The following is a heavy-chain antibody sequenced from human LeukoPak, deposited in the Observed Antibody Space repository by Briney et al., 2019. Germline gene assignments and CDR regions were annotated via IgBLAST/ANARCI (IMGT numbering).Heavy chain of an antibody. CDR1: GGSFSGYY. CDR3: ARYSYGYGMRNYYYYMDV. CDR2: INHSGST. Sequence: SETLSLTCAVYGGSFSGYYWSWIRQPPGKGLERIGEINHSGSTNYNPSLKSRVTISADTSKNQFSLKLSSVTAADTAVYYCARYSYGYGMRNYYYYMDVWGKGTMVNVSS. D-gene: IGHD5-18*01. V-gene: IGHV4-34*01. J-gene: IGHJ6*03.